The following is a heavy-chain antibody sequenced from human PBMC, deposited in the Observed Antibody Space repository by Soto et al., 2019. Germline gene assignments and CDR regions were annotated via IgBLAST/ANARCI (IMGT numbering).Heavy chain of an antibody. CDR2: IDYRGTI. V-gene: IGHV4-39*02. CDR3: SRRAPEGFDP. J-gene: IGHJ5*02. CDR1: GGSIATSSYF. Sequence: ETLSLTCPGSGGSIATSSYFWAWIRRPPGKGLEWIGSIDYRGTIYNNPSLKSRVTISVDTSKNHFSLKLDSVTAADTALYYCSRRAPEGFDPWGQGNLVTVSS.